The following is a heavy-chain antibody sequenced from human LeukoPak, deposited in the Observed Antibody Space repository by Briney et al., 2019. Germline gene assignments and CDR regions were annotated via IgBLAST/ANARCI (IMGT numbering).Heavy chain of an antibody. Sequence: SETLSLTCAVYGGSFSGYYWSWIRQPPGKGLEWIGEINHSGSTNYNPSLKSRVAISVDTSKNQFSLKLSSVTAADTAVYYCARGPRSWQYQLKSYFDYWGQGTLVTVSS. J-gene: IGHJ4*02. CDR3: ARGPRSWQYQLKSYFDY. CDR2: INHSGST. V-gene: IGHV4-34*01. CDR1: GGSFSGYY. D-gene: IGHD2-2*01.